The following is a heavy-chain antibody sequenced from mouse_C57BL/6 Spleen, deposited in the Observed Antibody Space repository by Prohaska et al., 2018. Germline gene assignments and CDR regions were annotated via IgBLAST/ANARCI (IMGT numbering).Heavy chain of an antibody. V-gene: IGHV1-26*01. CDR1: GYTFTDYY. J-gene: IGHJ2*01. Sequence: VSVKISCKASGYTFTDYYMNWVKQSHGKSLEWIGDINPNNGGTSYNQKFKGKATLTVDKSSSTAYMELRSLTSEDSAVYYCAKGSNYVDWGQGTTLTVSS. D-gene: IGHD2-5*01. CDR3: AKGSNYVD. CDR2: INPNNGGT.